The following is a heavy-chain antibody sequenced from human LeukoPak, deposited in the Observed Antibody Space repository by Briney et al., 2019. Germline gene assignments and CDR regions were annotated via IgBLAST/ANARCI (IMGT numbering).Heavy chain of an antibody. D-gene: IGHD6-13*01. V-gene: IGHV1-69*05. CDR3: ARHPAGGIGMVPPYYFDY. Sequence: ASVKVSCKASGGTFGGYVMSWVRQAPGQGLEWMGRIIPIFDTTKYAQKFQGRVTITTDESTSTAYMELSSLRSEDTAVDYCARHPAGGIGMVPPYYFDYWGQGTLVTVSS. CDR1: GGTFGGYV. CDR2: IIPIFDTT. J-gene: IGHJ4*02.